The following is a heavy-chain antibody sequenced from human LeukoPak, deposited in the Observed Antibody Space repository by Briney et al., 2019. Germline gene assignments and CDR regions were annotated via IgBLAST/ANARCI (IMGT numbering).Heavy chain of an antibody. D-gene: IGHD3-10*02. CDR3: AELGITMIGGV. Sequence: GSLRLSCAASGFNFGSYSMTWVRQAPGKGLEWVSVISADSAATFYADSVKGRFTISRDNGRNTVFLQMSSLRAEDTAVYYCAELGITMIGGVWGKGTTVTISS. V-gene: IGHV3-23*01. J-gene: IGHJ6*04. CDR2: ISADSAAT. CDR1: GFNFGSYS.